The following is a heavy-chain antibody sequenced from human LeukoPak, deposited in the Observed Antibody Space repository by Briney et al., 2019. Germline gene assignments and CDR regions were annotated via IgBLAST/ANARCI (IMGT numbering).Heavy chain of an antibody. CDR1: GYSISSGYY. Sequence: SETLSLTCTVSGYSISSGYYWGWIRQPPGKGLEWIGSIYHSGSTYYNPSLKSRVTISVDTSKNQFSLKLSSVTAADTAVYYCARESIAMAGYDYWGQGTLVTVSS. CDR2: IYHSGST. CDR3: ARESIAMAGYDY. J-gene: IGHJ4*02. V-gene: IGHV4-38-2*02. D-gene: IGHD6-19*01.